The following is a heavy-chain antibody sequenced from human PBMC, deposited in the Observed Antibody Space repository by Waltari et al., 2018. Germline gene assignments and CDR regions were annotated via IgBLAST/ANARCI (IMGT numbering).Heavy chain of an antibody. J-gene: IGHJ4*02. CDR1: GYIFTSNA. V-gene: IGHV7-4-1*02. D-gene: IGHD3-3*01. CDR3: ARGHDFWSGYQNALDY. Sequence: QVQLVQSGSELKKPGASVKVSCKASGYIFTSNAINWVRQAPGHGLEWMGWINPNTGTPMYAQGFTERFVFSLDTSVTTAYLQITSLKAEDTAIYYCARGHDFWSGYQNALDYWGQGTLVTVSS. CDR2: INPNTGTP.